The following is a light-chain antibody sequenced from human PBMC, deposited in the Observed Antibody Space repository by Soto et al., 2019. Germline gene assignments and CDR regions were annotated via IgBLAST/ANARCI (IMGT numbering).Light chain of an antibody. CDR1: QSISSY. Sequence: DIQMTQSPSSLSASVGDRVTITCRASQSISSYLNWYQQKPGKAPKLLIYAASSLQSGVPSRFSGSGSGTDFTLTIISLQPEDFATYYCQQSYITPPFTFGPGTKVDIK. CDR2: AAS. CDR3: QQSYITPPFT. V-gene: IGKV1-39*01. J-gene: IGKJ3*01.